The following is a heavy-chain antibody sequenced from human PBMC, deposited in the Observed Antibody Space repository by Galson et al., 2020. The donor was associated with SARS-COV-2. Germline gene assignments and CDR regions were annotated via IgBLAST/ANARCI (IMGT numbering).Heavy chain of an antibody. D-gene: IGHD1-1*01. J-gene: IGHJ4*02. CDR3: ARGDMRNDYFDY. CDR2: IYSEGSST. CDR1: GFTFSSYW. Sequence: ALHGESLKISCAASGFTFSSYWMHWVRQPPGKGLVWVSRIYSEGSSTSYADSVKGRFTISGDDAKNTLYLHMRSLRAEDTAVYYCARGDMRNDYFDYWGQGTRVTVSS. V-gene: IGHV3-74*01.